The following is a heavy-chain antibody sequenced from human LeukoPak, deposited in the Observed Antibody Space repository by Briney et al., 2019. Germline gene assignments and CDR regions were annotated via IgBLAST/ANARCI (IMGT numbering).Heavy chain of an antibody. CDR2: IYYSGST. D-gene: IGHD6-19*01. CDR1: AGSIRSSGHY. V-gene: IGHV4-39*01. CDR3: ARQEYSSGWYADY. J-gene: IGHJ4*02. Sequence: SSETLSLTCSVSAGSIRSSGHYWSWIRQPPGKGLEWIGSIYYSGSTYYNPSLKSRVTISVDTSKNQFSLKLSSVTAADTAVYYCARQEYSSGWYADYWGQGTLVTVSS.